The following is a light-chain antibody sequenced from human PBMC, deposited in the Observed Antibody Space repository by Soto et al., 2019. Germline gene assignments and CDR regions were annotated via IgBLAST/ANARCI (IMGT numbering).Light chain of an antibody. Sequence: EIVLTQSPGTLSLSPGERATLSCRASQSVDSTHLAWYQQKPGQAPRLLIYGASSRATGIPDRFSGSGSGTDFTLTISRLEPEDFAVYYCQQYGNLITFGQGTRLEIK. CDR3: QQYGNLIT. J-gene: IGKJ5*01. CDR1: QSVDSTH. V-gene: IGKV3-20*01. CDR2: GAS.